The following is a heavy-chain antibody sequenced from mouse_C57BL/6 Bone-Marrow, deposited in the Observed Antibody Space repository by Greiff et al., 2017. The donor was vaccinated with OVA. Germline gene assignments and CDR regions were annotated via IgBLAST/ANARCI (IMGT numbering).Heavy chain of an antibody. CDR3: ANNPLWLRRRNAMDY. CDR2: IWRGGST. D-gene: IGHD2-2*01. Sequence: QVQLKESGPGLVQPSQSLSITCTVSGFSLTSYGVHWVRQSPGKGLEWLGVIWRGGSTDYNAAFMSRLSTTKDNSKSEVFFKMNSLQADDTAIYYCANNPLWLRRRNAMDYWGQGTSVTVSS. V-gene: IGHV2-5*01. J-gene: IGHJ4*01. CDR1: GFSLTSYG.